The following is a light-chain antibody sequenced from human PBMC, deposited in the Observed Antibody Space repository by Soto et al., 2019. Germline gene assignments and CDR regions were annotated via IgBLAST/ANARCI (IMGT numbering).Light chain of an antibody. CDR3: SSYSSSSTHVV. CDR1: SSDVGDYDY. CDR2: DVT. J-gene: IGLJ7*01. Sequence: QSVLTQPASVSGSPGSWITISCTGTSSDVGDYDYVSWYQQYPGKVPKLMLYDVTNRPSGISNRFSGSKSGNTASLTISGLQAEDEAHYYCSSYSSSSTHVVFGGGTQLTVL. V-gene: IGLV2-14*03.